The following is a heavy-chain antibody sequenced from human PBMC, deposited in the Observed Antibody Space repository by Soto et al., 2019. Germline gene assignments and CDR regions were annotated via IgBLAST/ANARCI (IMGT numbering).Heavy chain of an antibody. J-gene: IGHJ4*02. CDR3: ARGFYYYDSSGYYQPRFVYFDY. CDR2: IIPIFGTA. CDR1: GGTFSSYA. D-gene: IGHD3-22*01. Sequence: ASVKVSCTASGGTFSSYAISWVRQAPGQGLEWMGGIIPIFGTATYAQKFQGRVTITADKSTSTAYMELSSLRSEDTAVNYCARGFYYYDSSGYYQPRFVYFDYWGQGILVTVSS. V-gene: IGHV1-69*06.